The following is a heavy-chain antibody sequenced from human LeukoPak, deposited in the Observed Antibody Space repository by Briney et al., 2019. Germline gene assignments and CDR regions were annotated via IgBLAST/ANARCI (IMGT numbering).Heavy chain of an antibody. J-gene: IGHJ4*02. V-gene: IGHV3-7*01. D-gene: IGHD2-2*01. Sequence: GGSLRLSCEASGFIFRNYWMTWVRQAPGKGLEWVANINQDESKKYYVDSVKGRFTISRDNAKNSLYLQMSSLRAEDTAVYYCARDHAYRTDYWGQGTLVTVSS. CDR2: INQDESKK. CDR3: ARDHAYRTDY. CDR1: GFIFRNYW.